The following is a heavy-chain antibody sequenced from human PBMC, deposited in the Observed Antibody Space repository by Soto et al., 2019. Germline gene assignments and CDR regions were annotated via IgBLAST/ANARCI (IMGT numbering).Heavy chain of an antibody. CDR3: ARDAYRGFTAIYYYGMDV. CDR1: GFTFSSYS. D-gene: IGHD5-18*01. CDR2: ISSSSSYI. Sequence: LRLSCAASGFTFSSYSMNWVRQAPGKGLEWVSSISSSSSYIYYADSVKGRFTISRDNAKNSLYLQMNSLRAEDTAVYYCARDAYRGFTAIYYYGMDVWGQGTTVTVSS. V-gene: IGHV3-21*01. J-gene: IGHJ6*02.